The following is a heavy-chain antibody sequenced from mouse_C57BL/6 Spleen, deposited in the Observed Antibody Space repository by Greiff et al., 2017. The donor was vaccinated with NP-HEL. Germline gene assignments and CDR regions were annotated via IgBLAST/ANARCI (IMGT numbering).Heavy chain of an antibody. CDR1: GFTFSSYG. D-gene: IGHD1-1*01. V-gene: IGHV5-6*01. CDR3: AREENYYGSSDY. CDR2: ISSGGSYT. J-gene: IGHJ2*01. Sequence: EVKVVESGGDLVKPGGSLKLSCAASGFTFSSYGMSWVRQTPDKRLEWVATISSGGSYTYYPDSVKGRFTISRDNAKNTLYLQMSSLKSEDTAMYYRAREENYYGSSDYWGQGTTLTVSS.